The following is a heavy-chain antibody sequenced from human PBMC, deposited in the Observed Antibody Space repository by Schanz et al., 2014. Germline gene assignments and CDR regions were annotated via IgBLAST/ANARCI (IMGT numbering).Heavy chain of an antibody. D-gene: IGHD2-2*01. J-gene: IGHJ4*02. V-gene: IGHV3-30*18. CDR1: GFTFSSYG. CDR2: MSYDGSIK. Sequence: QVQLVESGGGVVQPGRSLRLSCAASGFTFSSYGMHWVRQAPGKGLEWVAAMSYDGSIKYYGDSVKGRFTISRDNSKNPRYLHMTPLRSEATAVYYCAKAPPPIVIVLLPTAIDYWGQGTWSPSPQ. CDR3: AKAPPPIVIVLLPTAIDY.